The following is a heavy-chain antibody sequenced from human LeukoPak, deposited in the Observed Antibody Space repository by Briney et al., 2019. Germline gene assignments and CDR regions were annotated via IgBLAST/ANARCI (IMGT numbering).Heavy chain of an antibody. J-gene: IGHJ4*02. V-gene: IGHV4-59*01. D-gene: IGHD3-3*01. Sequence: SETLSLTCTVSGGSISSYYWSWIRQPPGKGLEWIGYIYYSGSTNYNPSLKSRVTISVDTSKNQFSLKLSSVTAADTAVYYCARSYPASFGYFDYWGQGTLVTVSS. CDR1: GGSISSYY. CDR2: IYYSGST. CDR3: ARSYPASFGYFDY.